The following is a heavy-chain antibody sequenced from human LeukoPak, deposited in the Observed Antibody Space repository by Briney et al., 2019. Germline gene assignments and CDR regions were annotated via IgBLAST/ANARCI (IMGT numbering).Heavy chain of an antibody. CDR3: ARDVSDYYDSSEYFQH. CDR1: GGTFSSYA. CDR2: IIPILGIA. D-gene: IGHD3-22*01. J-gene: IGHJ1*01. V-gene: IGHV1-69*04. Sequence: ASVKVSCKASGGTFSSYAISWVRQAPGQGLEWMGRIIPILGIANYAQKFQGRVTITADKSTSTAYMELSSLRSEDTAVYYCARDVSDYYDSSEYFQHWGQGTLVTVSS.